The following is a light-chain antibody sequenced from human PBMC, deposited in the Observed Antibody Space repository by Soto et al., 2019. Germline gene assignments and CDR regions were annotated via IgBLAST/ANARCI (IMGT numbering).Light chain of an antibody. Sequence: DIQMTQSPSTLSASVVDRVNITCRASQSISSWLAWYQQKPGKAPKLLIYDASSLESGVPSRFSGSGSGTEFTLTISSLQPDDFATYYCQQYNSYPITFGQGTRLDIK. J-gene: IGKJ5*01. V-gene: IGKV1-5*01. CDR2: DAS. CDR1: QSISSW. CDR3: QQYNSYPIT.